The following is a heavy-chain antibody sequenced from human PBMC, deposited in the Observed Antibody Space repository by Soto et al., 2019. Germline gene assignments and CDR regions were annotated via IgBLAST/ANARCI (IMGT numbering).Heavy chain of an antibody. D-gene: IGHD4-17*01. CDR3: ARFRTVATGLVY. J-gene: IGHJ4*02. CDR1: GYTFTTYG. CDR2: ISTSDGNI. Sequence: QVQLVQSGAEVKKPGASVKVSCTASGYTFTTYGISWVRQAPGQGLEWMGWISTSDGNINYAQKLQGRVTMTTDTSTSTAYMELRSLKSDDTDVYYCARFRTVATGLVYWGQGTPVTVSS. V-gene: IGHV1-18*01.